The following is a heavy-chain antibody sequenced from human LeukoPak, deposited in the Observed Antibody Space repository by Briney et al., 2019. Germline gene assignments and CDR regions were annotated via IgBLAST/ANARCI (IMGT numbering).Heavy chain of an antibody. CDR1: GFPFSSYW. V-gene: IGHV3-7*01. CDR2: IKQDGSDK. Sequence: GGSLRLSCAASGFPFSSYWMSWVRQAPGKGLEWVANIKQDGSDKYYVDSVKGRFTISRDNAKNSLYLQMNSLRAEDTAVYYCARIVGATNWFDPWGQGTLVTVSS. CDR3: ARIVGATNWFDP. J-gene: IGHJ5*02. D-gene: IGHD1-26*01.